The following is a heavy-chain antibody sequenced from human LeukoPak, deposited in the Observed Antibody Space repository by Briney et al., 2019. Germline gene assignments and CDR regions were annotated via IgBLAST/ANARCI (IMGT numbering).Heavy chain of an antibody. V-gene: IGHV1-2*02. Sequence: GASVNVSCKASGYTFTDYYMQWVRQAPGQRLEWVGWINPNSGGTYYAQKFQGRVTLTRDTSISTAYMELSRLRSDDTAVYYCVREIRAISVTADWGQGTLVTVSS. J-gene: IGHJ4*02. CDR2: INPNSGGT. CDR1: GYTFTDYY. CDR3: VREIRAISVTAD. D-gene: IGHD2-21*02.